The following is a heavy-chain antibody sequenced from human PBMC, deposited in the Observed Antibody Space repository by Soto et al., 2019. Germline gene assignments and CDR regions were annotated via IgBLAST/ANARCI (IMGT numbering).Heavy chain of an antibody. CDR2: IIPIFGTA. Sequence: SVKVSCKASGGTFSSYAISWVRQAPGQGLEWMGGIIPIFGTANYAQKFQGRVTITADESTSTAYMELSSLRSEDTAVYYCARDRGYCSGGSCSTSSRYYYGMDVWGQGTTVTVSS. CDR1: GGTFSSYA. CDR3: ARDRGYCSGGSCSTSSRYYYGMDV. D-gene: IGHD2-15*01. V-gene: IGHV1-69*13. J-gene: IGHJ6*02.